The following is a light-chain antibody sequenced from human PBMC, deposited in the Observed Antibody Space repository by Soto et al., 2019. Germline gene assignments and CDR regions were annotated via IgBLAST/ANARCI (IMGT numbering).Light chain of an antibody. CDR1: QSVNNF. CDR2: DAS. CDR3: QRRGSWPAT. J-gene: IGKJ3*01. Sequence: EILLAQSPATLSLSPGERATLSCRASQSVNNFLAWYQQKPGQAPRLLIYDASYRASGIPGRFSGSGSGTDFTPTISSLEPEDSAVYYCQRRGSWPATFGPGTKVDIK. V-gene: IGKV3-11*01.